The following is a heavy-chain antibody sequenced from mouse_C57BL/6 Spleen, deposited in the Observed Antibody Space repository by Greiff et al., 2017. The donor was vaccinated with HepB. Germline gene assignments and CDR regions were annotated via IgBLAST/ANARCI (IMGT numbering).Heavy chain of an antibody. CDR2: IDPSDSYT. CDR1: GYTFTSYW. Sequence: QVQLQQPGAELVMPGASVKLSCKASGYTFTSYWMHWVKQRPGQGLEWIGEIDPSDSYTNYNQKFKGKSTLTVDKSSSTAYMQLSSLTSEDSAVYYGARSYYGSSYGYFDVWGKGTTVTVSS. V-gene: IGHV1-69*01. CDR3: ARSYYGSSYGYFDV. J-gene: IGHJ1*03. D-gene: IGHD1-1*01.